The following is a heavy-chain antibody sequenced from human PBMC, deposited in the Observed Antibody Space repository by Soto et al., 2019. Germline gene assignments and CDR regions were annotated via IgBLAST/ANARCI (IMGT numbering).Heavy chain of an antibody. D-gene: IGHD1-26*01. Sequence: GGSLRLSCAASGFTFSSYGMHWVRQAPGKGLEWVAVISYDGSNKYYADSVKGRFTISRDNSKNTLYLQMNSLRAEDTAVYYCAKEGGGIPASLMGYYGMDVWGQGTTVTVSS. CDR2: ISYDGSNK. CDR3: AKEGGGIPASLMGYYGMDV. V-gene: IGHV3-30*18. CDR1: GFTFSSYG. J-gene: IGHJ6*02.